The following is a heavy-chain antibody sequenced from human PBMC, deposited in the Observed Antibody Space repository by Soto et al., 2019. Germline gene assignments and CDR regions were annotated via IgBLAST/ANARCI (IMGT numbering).Heavy chain of an antibody. V-gene: IGHV4-39*01. D-gene: IGHD1-26*01. CDR2: IYYSGST. J-gene: IGHJ4*02. CDR1: GGSISSSSYY. CDR3: ARVQGGATVY. Sequence: SETLSLTCTVSGGSISSSSYYWGWIRQPPGKGLEWIGSIYYSGSTYYNPSLKSRVTISVDTSKSQFSLKLSSVTAADTAVYYCARVQGGATVYWGQGTLVTVSS.